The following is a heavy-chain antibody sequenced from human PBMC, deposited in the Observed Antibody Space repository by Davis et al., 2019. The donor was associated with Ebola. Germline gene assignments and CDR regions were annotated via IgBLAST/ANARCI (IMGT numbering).Heavy chain of an antibody. CDR3: ARGDGYNRDFDY. J-gene: IGHJ4*02. V-gene: IGHV4-59*12. D-gene: IGHD5-24*01. CDR1: GGSISSYY. CDR2: IYHSGST. Sequence: PSETLSLTCTVSGGSISSYYWSWIRQPPGKGLEWIGYIYHSGSTYYNPSLKSRVTISVDRSKNQFSLKLSSVTAADTAVYYCARGDGYNRDFDYWGQGTLVTVSS.